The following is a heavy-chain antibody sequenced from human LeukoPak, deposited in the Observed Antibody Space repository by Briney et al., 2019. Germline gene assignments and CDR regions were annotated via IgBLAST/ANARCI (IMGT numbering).Heavy chain of an antibody. Sequence: PGRSLRLSCAASGFTFDDYAMHWVRQAPGKGLEWVSGISWDSGSIGYADSVKGRFTISRDNAKNSLYLQMNSLRAEDTALYYCAKDVAAAGTGMAYYYYGMDVWGQGTTVTVSS. J-gene: IGHJ6*02. V-gene: IGHV3-9*01. D-gene: IGHD6-13*01. CDR2: ISWDSGSI. CDR3: AKDVAAAGTGMAYYYYGMDV. CDR1: GFTFDDYA.